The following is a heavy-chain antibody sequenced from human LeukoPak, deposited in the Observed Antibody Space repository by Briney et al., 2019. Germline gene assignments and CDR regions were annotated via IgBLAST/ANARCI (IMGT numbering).Heavy chain of an antibody. CDR3: ARDLRGYQDY. J-gene: IGHJ4*02. V-gene: IGHV3-48*03. D-gene: IGHD2-2*01. CDR1: GFTFSNYE. Sequence: GGSLRLSCAASGFTFSNYEMNWVRQAPGKGLEWVSYISSGGSGKDYADSVKGRFTISRDNAKSSLYLQMNSLRAEDTAVYYCARDLRGYQDYWGQGTLVTVSS. CDR2: ISSGGSGK.